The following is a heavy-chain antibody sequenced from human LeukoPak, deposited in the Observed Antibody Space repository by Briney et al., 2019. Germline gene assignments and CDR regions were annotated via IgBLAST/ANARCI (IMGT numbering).Heavy chain of an antibody. V-gene: IGHV3-74*01. Sequence: GGSPRLSCAASGFTFSDYWMHWVRQAPGKGLVWVSRISNDGSTTTYADSVRGRFTISRDNAKNTLYLQMNSLRAEDTAVYYCARDCGSTGCDYWGQGTLVTVSS. CDR1: GFTFSDYW. J-gene: IGHJ4*02. CDR3: ARDCGSTGCDY. CDR2: ISNDGSTT. D-gene: IGHD2-2*01.